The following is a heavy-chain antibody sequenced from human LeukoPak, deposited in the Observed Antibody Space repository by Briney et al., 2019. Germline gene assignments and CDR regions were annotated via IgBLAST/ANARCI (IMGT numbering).Heavy chain of an antibody. D-gene: IGHD3-3*01. J-gene: IGHJ6*03. CDR3: TREQYYDFWSGYSPQYYYYYMDV. CDR2: IRSKAYGGTT. Sequence: GRSLRLSCTASGFTFGDYAMSWFRQAPGKGLEWVGFIRSKAYGGTTEYAASVKGRFTISRDDSKSIAYLQMNSLKTEDTAVYYCTREQYYDFWSGYSPQYYYYYMDVWGKGTTVTVSS. V-gene: IGHV3-49*03. CDR1: GFTFGDYA.